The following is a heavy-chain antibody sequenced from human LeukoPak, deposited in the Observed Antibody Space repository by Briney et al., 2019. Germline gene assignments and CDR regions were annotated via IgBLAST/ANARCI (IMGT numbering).Heavy chain of an antibody. Sequence: GGSLRLSCAASGFTFDDYGMSWVRQAPGKGQEWVSGINWNGGSTGYADSVKGRFTISRDNAKNSLYLQMNSLRAEDTALYYCARDCEKGGDCPYYFDYWGQGTLVTVSS. D-gene: IGHD2-21*02. CDR1: GFTFDDYG. CDR2: INWNGGST. V-gene: IGHV3-20*04. J-gene: IGHJ4*02. CDR3: ARDCEKGGDCPYYFDY.